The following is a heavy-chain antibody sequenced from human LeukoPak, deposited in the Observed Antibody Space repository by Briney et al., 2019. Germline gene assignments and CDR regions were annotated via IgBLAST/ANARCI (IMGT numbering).Heavy chain of an antibody. Sequence: GASVKVSCKASGYTFTSYDINWVRQATGQGLEWMGWMNPNSGNTGYAQKFQGRVTITRNTSISTAYMELSSLRSEDTAVYYCARACGGDCYSLGDSFDYWGQGTLVTVSS. J-gene: IGHJ4*02. V-gene: IGHV1-8*03. CDR1: GYTFTSYD. CDR3: ARACGGDCYSLGDSFDY. CDR2: MNPNSGNT. D-gene: IGHD2-21*02.